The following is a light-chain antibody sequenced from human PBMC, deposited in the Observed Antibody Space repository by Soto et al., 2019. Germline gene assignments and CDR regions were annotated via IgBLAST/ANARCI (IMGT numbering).Light chain of an antibody. CDR3: QKYNSAPLT. CDR2: LAS. V-gene: IGKV1-27*01. J-gene: IGKJ4*01. Sequence: DIQMTQSPSSLSASVGDRVTITCRASQGISNYVAWYQQKPGEVPKLLIYLASTLQSGVPSRFSSSGSGTVFTLTISSLQPEDVATYYCQKYNSAPLTFGVGTKVEIK. CDR1: QGISNY.